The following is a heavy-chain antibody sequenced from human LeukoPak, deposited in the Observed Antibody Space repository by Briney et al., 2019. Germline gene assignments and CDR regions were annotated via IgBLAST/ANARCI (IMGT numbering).Heavy chain of an antibody. D-gene: IGHD2-21*02. CDR2: ISYDGSNK. CDR3: ARRIHYCGGDCLDY. Sequence: PGRSLRLSCAASGYTFSSYAMHWVRQAPGKGLEWVAVISYDGSNKYYADSVKGRFTISRDNSKNTLYLQMNSLRAEDTAVYYCARRIHYCGGDCLDYWGQGTLVTVSS. J-gene: IGHJ4*02. CDR1: GYTFSSYA. V-gene: IGHV3-30*04.